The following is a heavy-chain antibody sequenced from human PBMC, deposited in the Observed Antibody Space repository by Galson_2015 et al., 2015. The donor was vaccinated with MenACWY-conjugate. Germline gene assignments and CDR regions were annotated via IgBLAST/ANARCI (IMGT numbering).Heavy chain of an antibody. Sequence: SLRLSCAGSGFTFAPYAMNWVRQAPGKGLECVSSISSGSSYIYYTDSVKGRFTISRDNAKNSLFLQMNDLRVEDTAVYYCARVAGNENDYGDFDLWGRGTLVTVSS. CDR3: ARVAGNENDYGDFDL. D-gene: IGHD4-17*01. J-gene: IGHJ2*01. CDR2: ISSGSSYI. CDR1: GFTFAPYA. V-gene: IGHV3-21*01.